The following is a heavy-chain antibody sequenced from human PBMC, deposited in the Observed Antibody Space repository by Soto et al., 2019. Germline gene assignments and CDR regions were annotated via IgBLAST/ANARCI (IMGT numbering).Heavy chain of an antibody. Sequence: GGSLRLSFSASGFTFSSYGMHWVRQAPGKGLEWVAVISNDGSNKYYADSVKGRFTISRDNSKNTLYLQMNSLRAEDTAVYYCAKEWVYDSSGWSFDYWGQGT. CDR2: ISNDGSNK. CDR1: GFTFSSYG. D-gene: IGHD3-22*01. CDR3: AKEWVYDSSGWSFDY. J-gene: IGHJ4*02. V-gene: IGHV3-30*18.